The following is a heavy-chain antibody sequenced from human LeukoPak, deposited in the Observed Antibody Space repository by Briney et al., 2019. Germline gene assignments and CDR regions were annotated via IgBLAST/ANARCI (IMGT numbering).Heavy chain of an antibody. CDR1: GFPFSDFS. V-gene: IGHV3-23*01. CDR3: AKQPYARSSGE. Sequence: GGSLRLSCATSGFPFSDFSMTWVRQAPGKGLEWISTTNSGGTTTYYAESVKGRFTISRDNFKNALYLQMSSLRVEDTAIYYCAKQPYARSSGEGGPGTLVSVSS. J-gene: IGHJ1*01. D-gene: IGHD3-10*02. CDR2: TNSGGTTT.